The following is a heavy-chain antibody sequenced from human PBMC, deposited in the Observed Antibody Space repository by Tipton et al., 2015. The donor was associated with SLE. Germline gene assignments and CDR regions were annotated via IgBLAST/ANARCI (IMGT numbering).Heavy chain of an antibody. Sequence: LRLSCAVYGGSFSGYHWTWIRQPPGQGLEWIGEFADTGSPNYNPSLKSRVTISLDTSKSQFSLILNALTAADTAVYYCAGAVVTAAGLRDYWGQGTLVTVSS. J-gene: IGHJ4*02. CDR1: GGSFSGYH. V-gene: IGHV4-34*01. CDR2: FADTGSP. D-gene: IGHD4-23*01. CDR3: AGAVVTAAGLRDY.